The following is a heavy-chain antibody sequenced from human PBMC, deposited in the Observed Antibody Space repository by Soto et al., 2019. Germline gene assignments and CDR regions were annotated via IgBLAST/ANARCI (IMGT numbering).Heavy chain of an antibody. D-gene: IGHD3-22*01. Sequence: GGSLRLSCAASGFNFDNYAMSWVRQAPGKGLVGVSGISGGGSRTYYADSVKGRFTISRDNAKNSLYLQMNSLTAEDTAVYYCARVYYYDSSGFLLWGQGTLGTVSS. J-gene: IGHJ4*02. CDR2: ISGGGSRT. V-gene: IGHV3-23*01. CDR3: ARVYYYDSSGFLL. CDR1: GFNFDNYA.